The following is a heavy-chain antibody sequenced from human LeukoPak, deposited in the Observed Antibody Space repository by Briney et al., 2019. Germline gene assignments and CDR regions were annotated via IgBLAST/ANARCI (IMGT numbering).Heavy chain of an antibody. CDR1: GDSVSSTSAA. J-gene: IGHJ4*02. CDR3: AGGFVGGGWHAY. V-gene: IGHV6-1*01. CDR2: AYYRSKWSI. Sequence: SQTLSLTCAISGDSVSSTSAAWNWLRQSPSRGLEWLGRAYYRSKWSIEYAPSVESRITINPDASKNQLSLQLVSVTPEDTAMYYCAGGFVGGGWHAYWGQGTLVTVSS. D-gene: IGHD3-16*01.